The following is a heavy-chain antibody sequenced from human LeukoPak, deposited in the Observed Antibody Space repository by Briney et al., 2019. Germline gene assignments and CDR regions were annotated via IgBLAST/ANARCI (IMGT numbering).Heavy chain of an antibody. CDR3: AKGEWAFSYYDFWSGYHSTSFDY. V-gene: IGHV3-30*18. D-gene: IGHD3-3*01. CDR2: ISYDGSIK. CDR1: GFTFSSYG. Sequence: GGSLRLSCAASGFTFSSYGMHWVRQAPGKGLEWVAVISYDGSIKYYADSVKGRFTISRDNSKNTLYLQMNSLRAEDTAVYYCAKGEWAFSYYDFWSGYHSTSFDYWGQGTLVTVSS. J-gene: IGHJ4*02.